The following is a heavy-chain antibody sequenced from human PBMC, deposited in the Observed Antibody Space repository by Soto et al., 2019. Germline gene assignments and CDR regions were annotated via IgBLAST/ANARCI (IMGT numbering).Heavy chain of an antibody. D-gene: IGHD3-3*01. J-gene: IGHJ4*02. CDR1: GFTFSSFG. Sequence: QVQLVESGGGVVQPGRSLRLSCAASGFTFSSFGMHWVRQAPGKGLEWVAVISNDGTHEHYADSVQGRFSLSRDKSKSTFYLQMSSLSSEDTAVYFCAKTITTFGGSSTGRGALLDYWGQGILVTVDS. CDR2: ISNDGTHE. V-gene: IGHV3-30*18. CDR3: AKTITTFGGSSTGRGALLDY.